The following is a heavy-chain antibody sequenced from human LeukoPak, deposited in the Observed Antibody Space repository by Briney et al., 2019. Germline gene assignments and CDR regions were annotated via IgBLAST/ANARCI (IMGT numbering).Heavy chain of an antibody. CDR1: GFTFSSYA. CDR2: ISYDGSNK. J-gene: IGHJ4*02. Sequence: PGRSLRLSCEASGFTFSSYAMHWVRQAPGKGLEWVAVISYDGSNKYYADSVRGRFTISRDNSKNTLYLQMNSLRAEDTAVYYCARDFWAFGELFYFDYWGQGTLVTVSS. CDR3: ARDFWAFGELFYFDY. D-gene: IGHD3-10*01. V-gene: IGHV3-30-3*01.